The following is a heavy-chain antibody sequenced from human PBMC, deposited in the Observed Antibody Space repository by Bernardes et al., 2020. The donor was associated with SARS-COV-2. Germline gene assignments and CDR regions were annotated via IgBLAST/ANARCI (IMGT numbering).Heavy chain of an antibody. J-gene: IGHJ4*01. Sequence: ASVKVSCKASGYTFIDYYIHWVRQTPGQGLEWMGWINPNSGDTNYAQKFQGRVTMTRDRSISSAYMELSRLRSDDTAVYYCARAVTVIRGIIEDYW. V-gene: IGHV1-2*02. CDR1: GYTFIDYY. CDR2: INPNSGDT. CDR3: ARAVTVIRGIIEDY. D-gene: IGHD3-10*01.